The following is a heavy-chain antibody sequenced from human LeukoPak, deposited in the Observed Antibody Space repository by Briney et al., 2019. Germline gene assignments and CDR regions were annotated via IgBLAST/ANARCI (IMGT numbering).Heavy chain of an antibody. D-gene: IGHD3-16*01. CDR2: FSAYSDNT. CDR1: GYTFRSHS. CDR3: ARSRGITTFGYYFDY. Sequence: ASVKVSCKASGYTFRSHSITWVRQAPGQGVEWMGWFSAYSDNTNYAQNFQGRVTMTADTSTSTAYMELRSLRSDDTAVYYCARSRGITTFGYYFDYWGQGTRVTVSS. V-gene: IGHV1-18*01. J-gene: IGHJ4*02.